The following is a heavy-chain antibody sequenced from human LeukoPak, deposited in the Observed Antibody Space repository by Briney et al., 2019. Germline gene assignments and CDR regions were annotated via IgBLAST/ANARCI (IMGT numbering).Heavy chain of an antibody. J-gene: IGHJ1*01. D-gene: IGHD1-1*01. V-gene: IGHV1-46*01. Sequence: WASVKVSCKASGYTFTSYYMHRVRQAPRQGREWMGIINPSGGSTSYAQKFQGRVTMTRDTSTSTVYMELSSLRYEDTAVYYWGRASTSTLVTTYFQHLGQGTLVTVSS. CDR3: GRASTSTLVTTYFQH. CDR2: INPSGGST. CDR1: GYTFTSYY.